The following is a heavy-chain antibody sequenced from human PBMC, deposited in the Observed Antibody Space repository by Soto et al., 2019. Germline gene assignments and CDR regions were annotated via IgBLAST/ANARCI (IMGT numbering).Heavy chain of an antibody. CDR1: GFTFSSYA. D-gene: IGHD3-3*01. CDR3: AKAAGDVWSGYLSFDY. CDR2: ISGSGGST. Sequence: EVQLLESGGGLVQPGGSLRLSCAASGFTFSSYAMSWVRQAPGKGLEWVSAISGSGGSTYYADSVKGRFTISRDNYKNTLYLQMNSLRAEDTAVYYCAKAAGDVWSGYLSFDYWGQGTLVTVSS. J-gene: IGHJ4*02. V-gene: IGHV3-23*01.